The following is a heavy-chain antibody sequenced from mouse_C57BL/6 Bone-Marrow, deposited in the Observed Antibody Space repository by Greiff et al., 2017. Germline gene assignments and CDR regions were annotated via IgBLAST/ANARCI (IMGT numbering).Heavy chain of an antibody. J-gene: IGHJ2*01. CDR3: AIEGITTVVATDY. Sequence: QVQLQQPGAELVKPGASVKVSCKASGYTFTSYWMHWVKQRPGQGLEWIGRIHPSDSDTNYNQKFKGKATLTVDTSSSTAYMQLSSLTSEDSAVYYCAIEGITTVVATDYWGQGTTLTGSS. V-gene: IGHV1-74*01. CDR1: GYTFTSYW. D-gene: IGHD1-1*01. CDR2: IHPSDSDT.